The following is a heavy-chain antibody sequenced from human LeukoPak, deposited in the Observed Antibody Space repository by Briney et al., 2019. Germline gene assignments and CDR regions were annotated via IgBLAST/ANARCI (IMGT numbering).Heavy chain of an antibody. V-gene: IGHV3-7*01. CDR1: GFTFSSYG. Sequence: GGSLRLSCAASGFTFSSYGMHWVRQAPGKGLEWVASINPDGNKKYSADSVKGRFTISRDNAENSLYLQMNSLRVEDTAFYYCARDLAYSRLDYWGQGMSVTVSS. CDR3: ARDLAYSRLDY. CDR2: INPDGNKK. J-gene: IGHJ4*02. D-gene: IGHD5-18*01.